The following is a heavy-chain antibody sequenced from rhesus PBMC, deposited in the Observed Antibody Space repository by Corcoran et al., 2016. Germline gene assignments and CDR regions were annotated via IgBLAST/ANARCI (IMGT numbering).Heavy chain of an antibody. CDR1: GGSISDVYY. CDR3: ARDRGSGWPGFDY. CDR2: IYGIGGGT. Sequence: QVQLQESGPGLVKPSETLSLTCAVSGGSISDVYYWSWIRQPPGKGLEGIGYIYGIGGGTNYNPSLKNRFTISIDTSKNQFSLKLSSVTAADTAVYYCARDRGSGWPGFDYWGQGVLVTVSS. J-gene: IGHJ4*01. D-gene: IGHD6-31*01. V-gene: IGHV4-106*01.